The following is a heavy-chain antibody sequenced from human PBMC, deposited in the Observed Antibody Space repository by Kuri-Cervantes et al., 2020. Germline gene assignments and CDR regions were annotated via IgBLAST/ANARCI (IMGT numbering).Heavy chain of an antibody. CDR1: GFTLSNHA. Sequence: GESLKISCAASGFTLSNHAMNWVRQAAGKGLEWVALISFDGSNKYYVDSVKGRFTIPRDNSKNTLYLQMNSLRAEDTAVYYCARDYYGPDYWGQGTLVTVSS. D-gene: IGHD3-10*01. CDR3: ARDYYGPDY. CDR2: ISFDGSNK. V-gene: IGHV3-30-3*01. J-gene: IGHJ4*02.